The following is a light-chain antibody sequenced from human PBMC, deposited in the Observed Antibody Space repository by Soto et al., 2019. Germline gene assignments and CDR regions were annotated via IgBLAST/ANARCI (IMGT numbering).Light chain of an antibody. CDR2: SND. V-gene: IGLV1-44*01. CDR3: AAWDDSLTGVV. J-gene: IGLJ2*01. Sequence: QSVLTQPPSASGTPGQRVTISCSGSSSNIGSNTVNWYQQLPGTAPKLLICSNDQRPSGVPDRFSGSKPGTSASLAISGLQSEDETDYYCAAWDDSLTGVVFGGGTKVTVL. CDR1: SSNIGSNT.